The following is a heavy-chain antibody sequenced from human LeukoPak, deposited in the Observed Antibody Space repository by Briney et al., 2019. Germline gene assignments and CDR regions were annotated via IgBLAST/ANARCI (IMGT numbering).Heavy chain of an antibody. J-gene: IGHJ6*02. CDR1: GGSISSYY. CDR2: IYYSGST. CDR3: ARDGNYESSLVSGYGMDV. D-gene: IGHD3-22*01. V-gene: IGHV4-59*12. Sequence: SETLSLTCTVSGGSISSYYWSWIRQPPGKGLEWIGYIYYSGSTNYNPSLKSRVTISVDTSKNQFSLKLSSVTAADTAAYYCARDGNYESSLVSGYGMDVWGQGTTVTVSS.